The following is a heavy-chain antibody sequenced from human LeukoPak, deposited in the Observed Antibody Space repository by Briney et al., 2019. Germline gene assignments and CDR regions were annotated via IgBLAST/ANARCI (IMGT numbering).Heavy chain of an antibody. V-gene: IGHV3-33*06. J-gene: IGHJ4*02. CDR3: AKDQYVLLWFGELTE. CDR1: GFTFSSYG. Sequence: GGSLRLSCAASGFTFSSYGMHWVRQAPGKGLEWVAVTWYDGSNKYYADSVKGRFTISRDNSKNTLYLQMNSLRAEDTAVYYCAKDQYVLLWFGELTEWGQGTLVAVSS. D-gene: IGHD3-10*01. CDR2: TWYDGSNK.